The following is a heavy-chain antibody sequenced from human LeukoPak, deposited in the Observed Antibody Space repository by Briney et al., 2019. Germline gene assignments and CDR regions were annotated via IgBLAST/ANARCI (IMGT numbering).Heavy chain of an antibody. Sequence: PSETLSLTCTVSGGSISSSSYYWGWIRQPPGKGLEWIGSIYYSGSTYYNPSLKSRVTISVDTSKNQFSLKLSSVTAADTAVYYCARTDYDILTGYYRDFDYWGQGTLVTVSS. CDR3: ARTDYDILTGYYRDFDY. J-gene: IGHJ4*02. CDR2: IYYSGST. D-gene: IGHD3-9*01. CDR1: GGSISSSSYY. V-gene: IGHV4-39*07.